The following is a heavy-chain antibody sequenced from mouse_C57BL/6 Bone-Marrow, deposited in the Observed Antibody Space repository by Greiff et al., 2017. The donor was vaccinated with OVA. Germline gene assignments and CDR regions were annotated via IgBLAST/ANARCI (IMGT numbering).Heavy chain of an antibody. CDR2: IRNKANGYTT. V-gene: IGHV7-3*01. CDR3: ARYGDGYYPDY. CDR1: GFTFTDYY. D-gene: IGHD2-3*01. Sequence: EVMLVESGGGLVQPGGSLSLSCAASGFTFTDYYMSWVRQPPGKALEWLGFIRNKANGYTTEYSASVKGRFTISRDNSQSILYLQMNALRAEDSATYYCARYGDGYYPDYWGQGTTLTVSS. J-gene: IGHJ2*01.